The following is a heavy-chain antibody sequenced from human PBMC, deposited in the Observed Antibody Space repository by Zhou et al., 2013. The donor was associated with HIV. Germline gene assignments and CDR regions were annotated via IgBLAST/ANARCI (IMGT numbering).Heavy chain of an antibody. V-gene: IGHV1-18*01. J-gene: IGHJ5*02. CDR3: ARIPTLLHYGDPPNWFDP. CDR1: GYTFTSYG. D-gene: IGHD4-17*01. CDR2: INTYNGNT. Sequence: QVQLVQSGAEVKKPGASVKVSCKASGYTFTSYGISWVRQAPGQGLEWMGWINTYNGNTNYAQKLQGRVTMTTDTSTSTAYMELRSLRSDDTAVYYCARIPTLLHYGDPPNWFDPLGPREPWSPSPQ.